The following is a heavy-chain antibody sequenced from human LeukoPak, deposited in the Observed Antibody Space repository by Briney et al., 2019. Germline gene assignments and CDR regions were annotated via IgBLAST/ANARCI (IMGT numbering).Heavy chain of an antibody. CDR2: INWSGGST. CDR3: ARGTTVATVFDY. CDR1: AFTFDDKG. V-gene: IGHV3-20*04. J-gene: IGHJ4*02. D-gene: IGHD4-17*01. Sequence: GRSLTLSCAASAFTFDDKGTRWDRHVPGKGLEWVSCINWSGGSTGYAGSVKGRFTISRDNAKNSLYMQMNSLRAEDTALYYCARGTTVATVFDYWGQGTLVTVSS.